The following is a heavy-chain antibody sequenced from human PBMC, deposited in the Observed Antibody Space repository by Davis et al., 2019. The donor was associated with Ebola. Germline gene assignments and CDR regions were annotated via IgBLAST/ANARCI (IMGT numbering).Heavy chain of an antibody. V-gene: IGHV1-8*01. CDR1: GYTFTSYD. Sequence: ASVKVSCKASGYTFTSYDINWVRQATGQGLEWMGWMNPNSGNTGYAQKFQGRVTMTRNTSISTAYMELSSLRSEDTAVYYCARDYKLESPHYYYYYGMDVWGQGTTVTVSS. D-gene: IGHD1-1*01. J-gene: IGHJ6*02. CDR2: MNPNSGNT. CDR3: ARDYKLESPHYYYYYGMDV.